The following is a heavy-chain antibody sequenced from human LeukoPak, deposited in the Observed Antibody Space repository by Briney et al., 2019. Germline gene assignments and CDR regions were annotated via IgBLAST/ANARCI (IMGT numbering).Heavy chain of an antibody. CDR2: ISSSSSYI. CDR1: GFTFSSYS. CDR3: ARVEGSAAGPGDAFDI. J-gene: IGHJ3*02. D-gene: IGHD6-13*01. Sequence: GGSLRLPCAASGFTFSSYSMNWVRQAPGKGLEWVSSISSSSSYIYYADSVKGRFTISRDNAKNSLYLQMNSLRAEDTAVYYCARVEGSAAGPGDAFDIWGQGTMVTVSS. V-gene: IGHV3-21*01.